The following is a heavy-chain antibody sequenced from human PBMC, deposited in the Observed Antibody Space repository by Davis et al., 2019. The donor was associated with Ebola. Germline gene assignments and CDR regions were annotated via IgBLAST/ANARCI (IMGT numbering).Heavy chain of an antibody. Sequence: PGGSLRLSCAASGFTFSSYAMSWVRQAPGKGLEWVSAISGSGGSTYYAASVKGRFTISRDNSKSTLYLQMNSLRAEDTAIYYCAKVYSNYFDYWGQGTLVTVSS. CDR3: AKVYSNYFDY. D-gene: IGHD4-11*01. J-gene: IGHJ4*02. CDR1: GFTFSSYA. CDR2: ISGSGGST. V-gene: IGHV3-23*01.